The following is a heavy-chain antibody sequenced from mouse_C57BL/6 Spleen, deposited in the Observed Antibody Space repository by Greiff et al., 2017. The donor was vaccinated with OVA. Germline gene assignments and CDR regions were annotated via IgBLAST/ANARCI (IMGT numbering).Heavy chain of an antibody. Sequence: VQLQQSGPGLVQPSQCLSITCTVSGFSLTSYGVHWVRQSPGKGLEWLGVIWSGGSTDYYAAFISRLSISTDNSKSQAFFKMNSLQADDTAIYYCARKDDYDDAMDYWGQGTSVTVSS. CDR3: ARKDDYDDAMDY. D-gene: IGHD2-4*01. CDR1: GFSLTSYG. CDR2: IWSGGST. V-gene: IGHV2-2*01. J-gene: IGHJ4*01.